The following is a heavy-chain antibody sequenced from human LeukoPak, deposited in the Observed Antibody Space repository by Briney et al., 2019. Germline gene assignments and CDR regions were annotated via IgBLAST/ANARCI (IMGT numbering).Heavy chain of an antibody. Sequence: SQTLSLTCTVSGYSISSGYYWGWIRQPPGKGLEWIGSIYHSGSTYYNPSLKSRVTLSVDTSKNQFSLKLNSVTAADTAIYYCARDPSGHLVRGRWFDPWGQGTLVTVSS. CDR2: IYHSGST. V-gene: IGHV4-38-2*02. J-gene: IGHJ5*02. CDR1: GYSISSGYY. D-gene: IGHD6-6*01. CDR3: ARDPSGHLVRGRWFDP.